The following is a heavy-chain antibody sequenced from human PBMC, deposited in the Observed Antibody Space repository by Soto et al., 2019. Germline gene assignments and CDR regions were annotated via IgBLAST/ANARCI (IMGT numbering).Heavy chain of an antibody. D-gene: IGHD3-22*01. Sequence: ASVKVSCKASGYSFATSGISWVRQAPGQGLEWMGWISAYNGNTNYEQKLQDRVTMTTDTSTSTAYLELRSLRSDDTAVHYCARAGHYYDSSGYATWGQGTLVTVSS. CDR1: GYSFATSG. CDR3: ARAGHYYDSSGYAT. J-gene: IGHJ5*02. V-gene: IGHV1-18*01. CDR2: ISAYNGNT.